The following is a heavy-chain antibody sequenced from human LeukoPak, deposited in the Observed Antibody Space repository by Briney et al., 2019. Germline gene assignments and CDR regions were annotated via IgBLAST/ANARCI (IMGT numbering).Heavy chain of an antibody. CDR3: ARARYVDTAMARPPDYGMDV. CDR2: IYYSGST. V-gene: IGHV4-59*01. Sequence: SETLSLTCTVSGGSISSYYWSWIRQPPGKGLEWIGYIYYSGSTNYNPSLKSRVTISVDTSKNQFSLKLSSVTAADTAVYYCARARYVDTAMARPPDYGMDVWGQGTTVTVSS. J-gene: IGHJ6*02. D-gene: IGHD5-18*01. CDR1: GGSISSYY.